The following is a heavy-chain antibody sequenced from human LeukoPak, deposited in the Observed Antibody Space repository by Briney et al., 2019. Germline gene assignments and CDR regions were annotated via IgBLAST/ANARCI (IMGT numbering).Heavy chain of an antibody. Sequence: GGSLRLSCAASGFTFSDYYMSWIRQAPGKGLGWVSYISSSGSTIYYADSVKRRFTISRDNAKNSLYLQMNSLRAEDTVVYYCARDEIGRYYFDYWGQGTLVTVSS. CDR1: GFTFSDYY. J-gene: IGHJ4*02. CDR3: ARDEIGRYYFDY. D-gene: IGHD1-26*01. V-gene: IGHV3-11*04. CDR2: ISSSGSTI.